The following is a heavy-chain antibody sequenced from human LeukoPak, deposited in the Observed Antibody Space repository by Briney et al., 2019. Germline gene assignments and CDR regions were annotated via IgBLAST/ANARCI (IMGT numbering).Heavy chain of an antibody. J-gene: IGHJ4*02. Sequence: PSETLSLTCAVSGYSISSGYYWGWIRQPPGKGLEWVGNIYQGGSTYYNPSLKSRVTISVDTSKNQFSLKLNSVTAADTAVYYCARYGYSSSAGDYWGQGTLVTVSS. CDR1: GYSISSGYY. CDR3: ARYGYSSSAGDY. CDR2: IYQGGST. V-gene: IGHV4-38-2*01. D-gene: IGHD6-6*01.